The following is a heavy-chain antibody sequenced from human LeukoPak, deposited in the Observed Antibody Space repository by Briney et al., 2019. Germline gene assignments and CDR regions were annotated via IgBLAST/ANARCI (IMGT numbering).Heavy chain of an antibody. J-gene: IGHJ3*02. CDR2: IYHSGST. Sequence: SGTLSLTCAVSGGSISSSNWWSWVRQPPGKGLEWIGEIYHSGSTNYNPSLKSRVTISVDKSKNQFSLKLSSVTAADTAVYYCARDRLIVGATSDAFDIWGQGTMVTVSS. CDR3: ARDRLIVGATSDAFDI. CDR1: GGSISSSNW. V-gene: IGHV4-4*02. D-gene: IGHD1-26*01.